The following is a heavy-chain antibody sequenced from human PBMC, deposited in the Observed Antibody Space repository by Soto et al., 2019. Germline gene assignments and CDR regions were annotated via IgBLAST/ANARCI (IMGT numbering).Heavy chain of an antibody. CDR3: AYKAGGRYNWFDP. Sequence: QITFKESGPALVKPTQTLTLTCTFSGFSLSTGGVGVGWVRQPPGKALEWLAIIYWDDDKRYSPSLKSRLTXPXGXXKNQVVLTMTNMDLVDTATYYCAYKAGGRYNWFDPWGQGTLVTVSS. J-gene: IGHJ5*02. CDR1: GFSLSTGGVG. CDR2: IYWDDDK. V-gene: IGHV2-5*02.